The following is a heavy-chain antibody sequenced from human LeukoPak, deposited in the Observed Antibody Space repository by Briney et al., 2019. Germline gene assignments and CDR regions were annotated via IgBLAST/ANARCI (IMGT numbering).Heavy chain of an antibody. CDR1: GFTFSSYA. CDR2: ISGSGGST. Sequence: GGSLRLSCAASGFTFSSYAMSWVRQAPGKGLEWVSAISGSGGSTYYADSVKGRFTISRDNSKNTLYLQMNSLRAGDTAVYYCAKSGALWFGELPYFDYWGQGTLVTVSS. D-gene: IGHD3-10*01. CDR3: AKSGALWFGELPYFDY. J-gene: IGHJ4*02. V-gene: IGHV3-23*01.